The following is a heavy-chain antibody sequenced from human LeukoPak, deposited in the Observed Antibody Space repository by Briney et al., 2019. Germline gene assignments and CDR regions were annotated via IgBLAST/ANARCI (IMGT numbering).Heavy chain of an antibody. Sequence: GGSLILSCSASGFTFSSYSMHGFRQAPGQGLEYVSAISINGGTTYYASSVKGRFTISRDNYKNTLYLQMGSLRAEDMAVYYCAKGFSNSCYCYFYLWGRGTLVTVSS. V-gene: IGHV3-64*01. CDR3: AKGFSNSCYCYFYL. D-gene: IGHD6-13*01. J-gene: IGHJ2*01. CDR2: ISINGGTT. CDR1: GFTFSSYS.